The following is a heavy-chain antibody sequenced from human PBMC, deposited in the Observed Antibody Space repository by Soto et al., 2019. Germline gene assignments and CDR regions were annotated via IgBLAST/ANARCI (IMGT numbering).Heavy chain of an antibody. J-gene: IGHJ6*02. V-gene: IGHV1-18*04. D-gene: IGHD6-13*01. CDR3: ARYLVSGSSSWTGYLDYCYGMDV. CDR2: ISAYNGNT. Sequence: QVQLVQSGAEVKKPGASVKVSCKASGYTFTSYGISWVRQAPGQGLEWMGWISAYNGNTNYAQKLQGRVTMTTDTSTSTAYMELRSLSSDDTAVYYCARYLVSGSSSWTGYLDYCYGMDVWGQGTTVTVSS. CDR1: GYTFTSYG.